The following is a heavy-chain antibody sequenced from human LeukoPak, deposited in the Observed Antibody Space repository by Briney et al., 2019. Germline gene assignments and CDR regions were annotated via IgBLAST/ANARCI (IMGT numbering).Heavy chain of an antibody. D-gene: IGHD7-27*01. CDR2: ISAYNGNT. V-gene: IGHV1-18*01. J-gene: IGHJ4*02. Sequence: ASVKVSCKSSGGTFSSYAIIWVRQAPGQGLEWMGWISAYNGNTNYAQKLQGRVTMTTDTSTSTAYMELRSLRSDDTAVYYCARDRDGDSPYYFDYWGQGTLVTVSS. CDR1: GGTFSSYA. CDR3: ARDRDGDSPYYFDY.